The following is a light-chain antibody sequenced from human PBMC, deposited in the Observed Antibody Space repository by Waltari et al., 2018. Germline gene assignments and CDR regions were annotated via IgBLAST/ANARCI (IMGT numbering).Light chain of an antibody. CDR3: MQGTHWPLT. Sequence: DVVMTQSPLSLPVTLGQPASISCKSSQSLIHSDGNTYLAWFQQSPGQSPRRLIYKVSNRESVVPDRVSASGSGTDFTLKSSRVEAEDVGVYYCMQGTHWPLTFGGGTKVEIK. CDR1: QSLIHSDGNTY. J-gene: IGKJ4*01. V-gene: IGKV2-30*02. CDR2: KVS.